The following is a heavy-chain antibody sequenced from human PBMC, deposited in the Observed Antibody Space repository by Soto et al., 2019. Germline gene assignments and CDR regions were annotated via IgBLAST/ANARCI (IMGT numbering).Heavy chain of an antibody. Sequence: EVQLVESGGCLVKPGGSLRLSCAASGFTFSSYSMNWVRQAPGKGLEWVSSISSGSTYIYYADSVKGRFTISRDNAKNSLYLQMNSLRAEDTAVYYCASRRLRDGYIYGPYYDYYGMDVWGQGTTVTVSS. V-gene: IGHV3-21*01. D-gene: IGHD5-18*01. CDR1: GFTFSSYS. J-gene: IGHJ6*02. CDR3: ASRRLRDGYIYGPYYDYYGMDV. CDR2: ISSGSTYI.